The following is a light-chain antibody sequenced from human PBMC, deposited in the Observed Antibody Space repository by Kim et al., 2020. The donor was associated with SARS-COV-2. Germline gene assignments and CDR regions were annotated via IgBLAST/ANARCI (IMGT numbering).Light chain of an antibody. CDR2: DAS. V-gene: IGKV1-33*01. Sequence: DIQMTQSPSSLSASVRDRVTITCQASQDIKKSLVWYQQKPGKAPKLLIYDASSLETGVLSRFSGSGSGTDFTFTISSLQPEDVATYYWQQYHNVPITFGPGTKVDIK. CDR3: QQYHNVPIT. CDR1: QDIKKS. J-gene: IGKJ3*01.